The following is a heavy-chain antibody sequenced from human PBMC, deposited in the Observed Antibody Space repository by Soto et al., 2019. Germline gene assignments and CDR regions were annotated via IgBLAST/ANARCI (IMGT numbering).Heavy chain of an antibody. V-gene: IGHV3-30-3*01. J-gene: IGHJ6*04. Sequence: LRLSNAASEFSFSNYAIHWVRQAPGKKLEWVSSISYDGNYKYYADSVKGRFTISRDNSKNTLYLQMNSLRTEDTAVYYCARGRVLWGIDLSLYVIAVRGKGTRVTGSS. D-gene: IGHD2-21*01. CDR1: EFSFSNYA. CDR2: ISYDGNYK. CDR3: ARGRVLWGIDLSLYVIAV.